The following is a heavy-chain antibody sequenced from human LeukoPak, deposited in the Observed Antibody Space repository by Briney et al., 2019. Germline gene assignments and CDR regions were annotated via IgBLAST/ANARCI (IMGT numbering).Heavy chain of an antibody. V-gene: IGHV3-23*01. CDR3: AKTAGSNWSFDY. CDR2: ISGSDGRS. CDR1: GFTFRNYA. D-gene: IGHD6-13*01. Sequence: PGGSLRLSCAASGFTFRNYAMSWVRQAPGKGLGWVSAISGSDGRSHYADSVKGRFTTSRDNSKNTLWLQMNSLRAEDAAVYYCAKTAGSNWSFDYWGQGTLVTVSS. J-gene: IGHJ4*02.